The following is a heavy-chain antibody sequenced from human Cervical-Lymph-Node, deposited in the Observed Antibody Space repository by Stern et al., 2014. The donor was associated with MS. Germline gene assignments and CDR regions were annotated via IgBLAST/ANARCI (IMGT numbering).Heavy chain of an antibody. J-gene: IGHJ4*02. V-gene: IGHV2-5*02. CDR2: IYLDDDK. CDR1: GFSLSTSGVG. CDR3: AVRLTLYSSSWYSMHYFDY. D-gene: IGHD6-13*01. Sequence: ESGPTLVKPTQTLTLTCTFSGFSLSTSGVGVGWIRQPPGKALEWLALIYLDDDKRYSPSLKSRLTITKDTSKNQVVLTMTNMDPVDTATYYCAVRLTLYSSSWYSMHYFDYWGQGTLVTVSS.